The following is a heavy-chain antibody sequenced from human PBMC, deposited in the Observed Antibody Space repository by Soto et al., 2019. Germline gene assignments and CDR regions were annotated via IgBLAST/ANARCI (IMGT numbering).Heavy chain of an antibody. V-gene: IGHV3-48*01. Sequence: CGSLRLSCAASGFTFISYSVNWVRQAPGKGLEWVSYISSSSSTIYYADSVKGRFTISRDNAKNSLYLQMNSLSAEDTAVYYCARGEEAGFGSGYYKKGDPNYYYYLDVWGKGTRGSVSS. CDR2: ISSSSSTI. J-gene: IGHJ6*03. D-gene: IGHD3-3*01. CDR3: ARGEEAGFGSGYYKKGDPNYYYYLDV. CDR1: GFTFISYS.